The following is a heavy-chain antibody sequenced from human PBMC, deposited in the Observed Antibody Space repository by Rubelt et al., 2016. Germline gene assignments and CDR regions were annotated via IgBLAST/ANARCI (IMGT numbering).Heavy chain of an antibody. Sequence: QLQLQESGPGLVKPSETLSLTCTVSGGSISSSSYYWGWIRQPPGKWLEWIGSIYYSGSTYYNPSLTGRVTISVDTSKNQFSLKLSSVTAADTAVYYCARHVVRSSTTGMDVWGQGTTVTVSS. J-gene: IGHJ6*02. D-gene: IGHD2-2*01. V-gene: IGHV4-39*01. CDR2: IYYSGST. CDR1: GGSISSSSYY. CDR3: ARHVVRSSTTGMDV.